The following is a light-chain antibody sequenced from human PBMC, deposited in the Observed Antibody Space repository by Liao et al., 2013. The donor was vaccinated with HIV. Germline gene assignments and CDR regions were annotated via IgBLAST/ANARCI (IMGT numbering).Light chain of an antibody. Sequence: SYELTQPPSLSVAPGKTARITCGGNNIGSQNVHWYQQKPGQAPVLVIYYDHDRPSRIPERFSGSSSGTTVTLTISGVQAEDEADYYCQSADSSSTYVFGNGTKVTVL. CDR1: NIGSQN. J-gene: IGLJ1*01. V-gene: IGLV3-21*01. CDR2: YDH. CDR3: QSADSSSTYV.